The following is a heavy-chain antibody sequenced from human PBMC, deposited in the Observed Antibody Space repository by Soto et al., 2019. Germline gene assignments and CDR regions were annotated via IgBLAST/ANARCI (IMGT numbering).Heavy chain of an antibody. D-gene: IGHD2-15*01. CDR1: GFTFRNYA. Sequence: QMQLVESGGGVVQPGRSLRLSCAASGFTFRNYAMHWVRQAPGMGLEWVAVILHYGRNEKYADSVKGRFTISRDNSKDTLYLAMSGLRVEDTAVYFCARANCGSPGCQGRDQFDPWGQGTLVTVSS. CDR2: ILHYGRNE. J-gene: IGHJ5*02. V-gene: IGHV3-30*04. CDR3: ARANCGSPGCQGRDQFDP.